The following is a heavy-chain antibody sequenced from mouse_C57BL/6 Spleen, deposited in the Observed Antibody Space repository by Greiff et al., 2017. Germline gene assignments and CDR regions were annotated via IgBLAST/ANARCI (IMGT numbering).Heavy chain of an antibody. CDR2: IYPGSGST. CDR3: ARKRYYYAMDY. V-gene: IGHV1-55*01. J-gene: IGHJ4*01. CDR1: GYTFTSYW. Sequence: QVQLQQPGAELVKPGASVKMSCKASGYTFTSYWITWVKQRPGQGLEWIGDIYPGSGSTNYNAKFKSKATLTVDTSSSTAYMQLSSLTSEDSAVYYCARKRYYYAMDYWGQGTSVTVSS.